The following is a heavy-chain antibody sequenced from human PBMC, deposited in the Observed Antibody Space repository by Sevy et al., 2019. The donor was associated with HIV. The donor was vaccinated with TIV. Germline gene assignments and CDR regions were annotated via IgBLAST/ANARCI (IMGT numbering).Heavy chain of an antibody. CDR3: AKDRGGSYPNDAFDI. J-gene: IGHJ3*02. CDR2: FSGSGANT. V-gene: IGHV3-23*01. D-gene: IGHD1-26*01. Sequence: GGSLRLSCAASGLTFSSYAMSWVRQAPGKGLEWVSAFSGSGANTYYADSVKGRFTISRDNSKNTLYLQMNSLRAEDTALYSCAKDRGGSYPNDAFDIWGQGTMVTVSS. CDR1: GLTFSSYA.